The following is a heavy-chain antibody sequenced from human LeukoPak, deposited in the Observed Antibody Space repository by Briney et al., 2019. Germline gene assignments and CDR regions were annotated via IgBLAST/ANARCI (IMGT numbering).Heavy chain of an antibody. V-gene: IGHV3-23*01. CDR2: ISGSGGST. CDR1: GFTFSSYA. CDR3: AKSMTGYPNYFDY. Sequence: GGSLRLSCAASGFTFSSYAMSWVRQAPGKGLEWVSAISGSGGSTYYADSVKGRFTISRNNSKNTLYLQMNSLRAEDTAVYYCAKSMTGYPNYFDYWGQGTLVTVSS. J-gene: IGHJ4*02. D-gene: IGHD3-9*01.